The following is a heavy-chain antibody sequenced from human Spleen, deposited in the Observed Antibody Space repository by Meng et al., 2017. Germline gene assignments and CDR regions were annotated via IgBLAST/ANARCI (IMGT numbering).Heavy chain of an antibody. Sequence: QPQLQESGPGLVKPSEALSLTCSVSGGSISTSGYYWGWIRQPTGKGLEWIGSIGHSGITYYTPSLKSRVTVSIDTSKSQFSLKLTSVTAADTAVYYCVRSSGWVRTGFDPWGQGTLVTVSS. J-gene: IGHJ5*02. CDR1: GGSISTSGYY. CDR3: VRSSGWVRTGFDP. D-gene: IGHD6-19*01. CDR2: IGHSGIT. V-gene: IGHV4-39*01.